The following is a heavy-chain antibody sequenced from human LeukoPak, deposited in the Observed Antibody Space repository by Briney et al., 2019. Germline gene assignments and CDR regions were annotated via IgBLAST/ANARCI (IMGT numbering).Heavy chain of an antibody. CDR2: IGGRGGST. Sequence: PGGSLRLSCAASGFRFSDFTMTWVRQAPGKGPEWVSAIGGRGGSTYYADSLGGRFIISRDNSKDMVYLQMNSLKVEDTATYYWGKGGGAWGQGTKVTVSS. CDR3: GKGGGA. D-gene: IGHD3-16*01. V-gene: IGHV3-23*01. CDR1: GFRFSDFT. J-gene: IGHJ5*02.